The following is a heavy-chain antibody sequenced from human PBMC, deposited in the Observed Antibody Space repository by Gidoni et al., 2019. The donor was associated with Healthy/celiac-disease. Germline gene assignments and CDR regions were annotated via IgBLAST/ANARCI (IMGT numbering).Heavy chain of an antibody. V-gene: IGHV3-53*02. CDR3: ARDSGYDRDYYYYYGMDV. CDR2: IYSGGST. CDR1: GFTVSSNY. J-gene: IGHJ6*02. Sequence: EVQLVETGGGWIQPGGSLRLSCAASGFTVSSNYMSWVRQAPGKGLEWVSVIYSGGSTYYADSLKGRFTISRANSKTTLYLQMNSLRAEDTAVYYCARDSGYDRDYYYYYGMDVWCQGTTVTVSS. D-gene: IGHD5-12*01.